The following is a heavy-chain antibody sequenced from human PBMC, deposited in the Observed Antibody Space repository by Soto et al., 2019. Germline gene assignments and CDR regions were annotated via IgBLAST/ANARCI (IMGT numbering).Heavy chain of an antibody. CDR1: GCSITSYY. V-gene: IGHV4-59*08. CDR3: AGRIVATETFDY. Sequence: SETLSLTCTVSGCSITSYYWSWIRQPPGKGLEWIGYIYFSGSANYNPSLKSRVTISVDTSKNQFSLKLSSVTAADTAVYYCAGRIVATETFDYWGQGTLVTVS. D-gene: IGHD5-12*01. CDR2: IYFSGSA. J-gene: IGHJ4*02.